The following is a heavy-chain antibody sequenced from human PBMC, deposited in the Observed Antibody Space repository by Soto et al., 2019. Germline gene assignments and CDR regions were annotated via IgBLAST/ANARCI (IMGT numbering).Heavy chain of an antibody. J-gene: IGHJ6*02. CDR1: GDSVSSNSAA. Sequence: PSQTLSLTCAISGDSVSSNSAAWNWIRQSPSRGLEWLGRTYYRSKWYNDYAVSVKSRITINPDTSKNQFSLQLNSVTPEDTAVYYCARGFRDSSSCYYYYYGIDVRGQGTTVTGSS. D-gene: IGHD6-13*01. CDR3: ARGFRDSSSCYYYYYGIDV. V-gene: IGHV6-1*01. CDR2: TYYRSKWYN.